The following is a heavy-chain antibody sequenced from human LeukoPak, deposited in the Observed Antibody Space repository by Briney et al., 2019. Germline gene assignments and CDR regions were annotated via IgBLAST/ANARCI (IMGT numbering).Heavy chain of an antibody. CDR3: APDCSSTSCYVH. Sequence: SVKVSCKASGVAFNINTISWVRQAPGQGLEWVGGITPVFRKAYYAEKFRGRAAITTDESTSTAYMELSSLRSEDTAVYYCAPDCSSTSCYVHWGQGTLVTVSS. V-gene: IGHV1-69*05. J-gene: IGHJ4*02. CDR2: ITPVFRKA. D-gene: IGHD2-2*01. CDR1: GVAFNINT.